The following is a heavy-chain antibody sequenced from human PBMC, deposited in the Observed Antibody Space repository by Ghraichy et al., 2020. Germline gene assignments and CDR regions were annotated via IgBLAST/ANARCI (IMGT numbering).Heavy chain of an antibody. CDR3: ARGVDNYGGFDY. CDR1: GFTVRNNY. D-gene: IGHD5-18*01. Sequence: LSLTCAVSGFTVRNNYMSWVRQAPGKGLEWVSVIYNDGATYYADSVKGRFTISKDNSKNTVYLQMNSLRAEDTAVYYCARGVDNYGGFDYWGQGTLVPVSS. V-gene: IGHV3-66*01. CDR2: IYNDGAT. J-gene: IGHJ4*02.